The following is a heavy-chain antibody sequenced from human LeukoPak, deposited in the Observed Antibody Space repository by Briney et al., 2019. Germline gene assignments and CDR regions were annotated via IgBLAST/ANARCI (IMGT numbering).Heavy chain of an antibody. CDR2: ISGSGGST. D-gene: IGHD2-15*01. CDR1: GFTFSSYA. V-gene: IGHV3-23*01. Sequence: PGGSLRLSCAASGFTFSSYAMSWVRQAPGKGLEWVSAISGSGGSTYYADSVKGRFTISRDNSKNTLYLQMNSLRAEDTAVYYCAKGGPNCSGGSCYYNYYMDVWGKGTTVTVSS. J-gene: IGHJ6*03. CDR3: AKGGPNCSGGSCYYNYYMDV.